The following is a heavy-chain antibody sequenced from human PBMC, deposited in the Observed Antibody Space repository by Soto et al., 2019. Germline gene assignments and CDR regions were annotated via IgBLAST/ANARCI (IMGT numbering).Heavy chain of an antibody. V-gene: IGHV1-18*01. Sequence: QVNLVQSGAEVRKPGASVKVSCKGSGYTFTSYGIAWVRQAPGQGLEWMGWISAHNDNTNYAQKVQGRVTVTRDTSTSIAYMELRNLRSDDTAVYYCARGRYGDYWGQGALVTVSS. CDR3: ARGRYGDY. CDR2: ISAHNDNT. CDR1: GYTFTSYG. D-gene: IGHD1-1*01. J-gene: IGHJ4*02.